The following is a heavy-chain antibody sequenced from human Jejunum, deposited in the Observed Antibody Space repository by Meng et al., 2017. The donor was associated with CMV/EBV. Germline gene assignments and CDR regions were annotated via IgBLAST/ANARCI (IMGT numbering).Heavy chain of an antibody. CDR3: ARQNIYGNYYYYYGMDF. J-gene: IGHJ6*02. D-gene: IGHD5-18*01. V-gene: IGHV4-61*07. Sequence: GSNYWNWVRRPPGKGLEWIGYIHNSGSTNYNPSLKSRVTISVDTSKNQFSLKLRSVTAADTAVYYCARQNIYGNYYYYYGMDFWGQGTTVTVSS. CDR2: IHNSGST. CDR1: GSNY.